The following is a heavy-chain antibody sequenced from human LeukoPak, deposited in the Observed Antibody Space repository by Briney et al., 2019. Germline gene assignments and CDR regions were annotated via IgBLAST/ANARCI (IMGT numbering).Heavy chain of an antibody. CDR3: VGVRDGYSF. D-gene: IGHD5-24*01. CDR2: INWNGGST. J-gene: IGHJ4*02. CDR1: GFTFDDYG. Sequence: GGSVRLSCVASGFTFDDYGMSWVRQAPGKGPEWVSGINWNGGSTGYADSVKGRFTISRDNAKNSLYLQMNSLRVEDTALYYCVGVRDGYSFRGQGTLVIVSA. V-gene: IGHV3-20*04.